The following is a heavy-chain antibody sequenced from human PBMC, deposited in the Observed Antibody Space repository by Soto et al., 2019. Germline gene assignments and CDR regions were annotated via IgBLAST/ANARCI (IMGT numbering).Heavy chain of an antibody. V-gene: IGHV3-11*01. Sequence: GGSLRLSCAASGFTFSNYYMSWIRQPPGQGQEWVSYLSSSGRTIYYADPVIDRVNIPRDTPKNSLYQKRNSLKAEDTAVDYCAGIGYCSSTRLYSSHYYDGMDVWGQGTTVTVSS. CDR1: GFTFSNYY. CDR3: AGIGYCSSTRLYSSHYYDGMDV. J-gene: IGHJ6*02. CDR2: LSSSGRTI. D-gene: IGHD2-2*01.